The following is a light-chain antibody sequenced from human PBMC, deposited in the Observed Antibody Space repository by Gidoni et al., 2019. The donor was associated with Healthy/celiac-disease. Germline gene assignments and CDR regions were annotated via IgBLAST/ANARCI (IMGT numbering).Light chain of an antibody. CDR3: AAWDDSLNGLL. CDR1: SSNIGNNA. Sequence: QSVLTQPPSVAEAPRQRVTISCSGSSSNIGNNAVNWYQHLPGKAPKLLIYYDDLRPSGVSDRFSGSKSGTSASLAISGLQSEDEADYYCAAWDDSLNGLLFGGGTKLTVL. V-gene: IGLV1-36*01. J-gene: IGLJ3*02. CDR2: YDD.